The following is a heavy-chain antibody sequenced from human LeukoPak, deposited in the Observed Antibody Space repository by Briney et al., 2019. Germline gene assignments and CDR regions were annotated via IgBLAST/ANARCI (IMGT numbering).Heavy chain of an antibody. Sequence: GGSLRLSCAASGFTFSSYEMNWVRQAPGKGLEWLSYISSSGSTIYYAYSVKSGFTISRDNAKNSLYLQMNSLRAEDTAVYYCASSYAFRGVLWFAPWGQGTLVPVSS. CDR1: GFTFSSYE. V-gene: IGHV3-48*03. J-gene: IGHJ5*02. CDR2: ISSSGSTI. D-gene: IGHD3-16*01. CDR3: ASSYAFRGVLWFAP.